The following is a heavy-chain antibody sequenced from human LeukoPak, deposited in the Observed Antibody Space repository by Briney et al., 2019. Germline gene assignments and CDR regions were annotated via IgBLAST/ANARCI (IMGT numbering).Heavy chain of an antibody. V-gene: IGHV3-23*01. CDR2: ISRSGGST. D-gene: IGHD6-19*01. CDR3: AREVGGIAVAGGNWYFDL. CDR1: GSTFSNYA. J-gene: IGHJ2*01. Sequence: GGSLRLSCAASGSTFSNYAMSWVRQAPGKGLEWVSAISRSGGSTYYADSVKGRFTISRDNARNSLYLQMNSLRAEDTAVYYCAREVGGIAVAGGNWYFDLWGRGTLVTVSS.